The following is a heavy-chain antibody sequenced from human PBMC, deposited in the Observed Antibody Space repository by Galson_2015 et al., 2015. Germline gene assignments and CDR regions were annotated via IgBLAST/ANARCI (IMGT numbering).Heavy chain of an antibody. J-gene: IGHJ4*02. Sequence: SVKVSCKASGYTFTDYYLNWARQAPGQGLEWMGIINPLGGSAYYAQNFQDTVTMTRDKSTSTVYMELGSLMSEDTAVYYCARDSGTAVGSSELGHWGQGTLVTVSS. V-gene: IGHV1-46*01. CDR2: INPLGGSA. CDR1: GYTFTDYY. D-gene: IGHD3-10*01. CDR3: ARDSGTAVGSSELGH.